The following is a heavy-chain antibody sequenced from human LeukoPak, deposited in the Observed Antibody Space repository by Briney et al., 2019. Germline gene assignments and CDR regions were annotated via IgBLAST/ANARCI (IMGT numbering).Heavy chain of an antibody. CDR1: GFIFSPYA. Sequence: GGSLRLSCSASGFIFSPYAMHWVRQAPGKGLEYVSSISSEGKTTYYADSVKGRFTISRDNSKNTLYLQMNSLRAEDTAVYYCAKDKTTVTPRGLDIWGQGTMVTVSS. D-gene: IGHD4-17*01. CDR2: ISSEGKTT. CDR3: AKDKTTVTPRGLDI. J-gene: IGHJ3*02. V-gene: IGHV3-64*04.